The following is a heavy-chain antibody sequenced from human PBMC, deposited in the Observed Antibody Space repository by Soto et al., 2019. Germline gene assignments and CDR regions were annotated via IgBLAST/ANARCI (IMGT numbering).Heavy chain of an antibody. CDR3: AHSLGYSSSTSCYPHLYNWFDP. Sequence: QITLKESGATLVKPTQTLTLTCTFSGFSLSTSGVGVGWIRQPPGKALEWLALIYWDDDKRYSPSLKSRLTITKDTSKNQVVLTMTNMDPVDTATYYCAHSLGYSSSTSCYPHLYNWFDPWGQGTLVTVSS. V-gene: IGHV2-5*02. CDR2: IYWDDDK. D-gene: IGHD2-2*01. CDR1: GFSLSTSGVG. J-gene: IGHJ5*02.